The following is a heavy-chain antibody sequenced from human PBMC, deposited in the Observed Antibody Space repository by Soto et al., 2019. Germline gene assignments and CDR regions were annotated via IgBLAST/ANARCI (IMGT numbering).Heavy chain of an antibody. CDR1: GFTFSSYT. V-gene: IGHV3-48*02. J-gene: IGHJ4*02. Sequence: EVQLVDSGGGLVQPGGSLRLSGAASGFTFSSYTMNWVRQAPGKGLEWISYISSSSRTIYYADSVKGRFTISRDNAQNSLYLQMTSLRDEDTAVYYCARVPTRALDYWGQGTLVTVSS. D-gene: IGHD1-26*01. CDR3: ARVPTRALDY. CDR2: ISSSSRTI.